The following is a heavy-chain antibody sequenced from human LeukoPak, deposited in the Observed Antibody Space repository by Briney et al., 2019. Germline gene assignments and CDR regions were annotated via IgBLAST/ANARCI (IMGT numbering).Heavy chain of an antibody. Sequence: TSVQVSCKASGFIFSRSSIQWARQARGQRPEWMGWIVVGSGNTRYAQTFQDRVTITSDWSTDTAYMELNSLRSDDTAVYYCAAEVPGDSGSGRIRFDPWGHGTPVTVSS. J-gene: IGHJ5*02. CDR1: GFIFSRSS. CDR2: IVVGSGNT. CDR3: AAEVPGDSGSGRIRFDP. D-gene: IGHD3-10*01. V-gene: IGHV1-58*02.